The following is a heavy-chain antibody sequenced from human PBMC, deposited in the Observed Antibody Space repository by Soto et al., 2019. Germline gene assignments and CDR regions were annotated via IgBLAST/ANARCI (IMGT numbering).Heavy chain of an antibody. Sequence: SETLSLTCAVFGGSFSGYFWSWVRQPPGRGLDWIGEIDHSGSTNYNPSLKNRVTISVDTSKNQFSLKLSSVTAADTAVYYCARDRNGGSFDYWGQGTLVTVSS. V-gene: IGHV4-34*01. CDR1: GGSFSGYF. CDR3: ARDRNGGSFDY. D-gene: IGHD1-1*01. CDR2: IDHSGST. J-gene: IGHJ4*02.